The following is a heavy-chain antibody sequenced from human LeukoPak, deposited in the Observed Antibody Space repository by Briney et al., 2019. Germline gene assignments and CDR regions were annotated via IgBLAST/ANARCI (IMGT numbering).Heavy chain of an antibody. Sequence: GGSLRLSCAASGFTFSSYWMSWVRQAPGKGLEWVANIKQDGSEKYYVDSVKGRFTISRDNAKNSLYLQMNSLRAEHTAVYYCASHYSDSSGYWNAFDIWGQGTMVTVSS. J-gene: IGHJ3*02. CDR1: GFTFSSYW. D-gene: IGHD3-22*01. CDR2: IKQDGSEK. CDR3: ASHYSDSSGYWNAFDI. V-gene: IGHV3-7*01.